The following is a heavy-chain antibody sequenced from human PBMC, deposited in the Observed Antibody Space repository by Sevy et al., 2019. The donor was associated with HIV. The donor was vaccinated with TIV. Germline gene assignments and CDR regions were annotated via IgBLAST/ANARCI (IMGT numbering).Heavy chain of an antibody. CDR1: GGSISSNDYY. D-gene: IGHD3-10*01. Sequence: SETLSLTCTVSGGSISSNDYYWSWIRQPAGKGLQWIGRIYTSGNTNYNPSLKSRVTMSVDTSKNQFSLKLGSVTAADTAVYYCATINRGVIDYWGQGTLVTVSS. CDR3: ATINRGVIDY. J-gene: IGHJ4*02. CDR2: IYTSGNT. V-gene: IGHV4-61*02.